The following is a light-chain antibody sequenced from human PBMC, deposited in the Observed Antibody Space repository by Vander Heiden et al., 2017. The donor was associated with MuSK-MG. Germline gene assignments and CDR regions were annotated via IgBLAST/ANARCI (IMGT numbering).Light chain of an antibody. Sequence: SVLTQPPSASGAPGQRVTVSFSRSNSNIGSNSIHWYQQFPGSAPKLLIFSDDQRPSGVPDLFSGSKSGTSASLTISGLQSEDEAAYYCAAWDDTLNVVFGGGTQLTV. CDR3: AAWDDTLNVV. CDR2: SDD. J-gene: IGLJ2*01. V-gene: IGLV1-44*01. CDR1: NSNIGSNS.